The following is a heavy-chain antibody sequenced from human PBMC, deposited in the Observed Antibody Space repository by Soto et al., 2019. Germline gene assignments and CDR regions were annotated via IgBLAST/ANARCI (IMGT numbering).Heavy chain of an antibody. CDR3: ATQYSSSPQPHRPFDY. J-gene: IGHJ4*02. CDR2: IYYSGST. D-gene: IGHD6-6*01. CDR1: GGSISSGGYY. V-gene: IGHV4-31*03. Sequence: QVQLQESGPGLVKPSQTLSLTCTVSGGSISSGGYYWSWIRQHPGKGLEWIGYIYYSGSTYYNPSLKSRVTISVDTSKNQFSLKLSSVTAADTAVYYCATQYSSSPQPHRPFDYWGQGTLVTVSS.